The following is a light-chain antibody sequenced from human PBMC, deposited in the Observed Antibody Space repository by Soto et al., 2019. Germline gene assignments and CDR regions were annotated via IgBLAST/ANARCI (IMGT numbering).Light chain of an antibody. CDR1: QDISNY. J-gene: IGKJ2*01. CDR2: DAS. Sequence: DIQMTQSPSSLSASVGDRVTITCQASQDISNYLNWYQQKPGKAPKLLIDDASNLETGVPSRFSGSGSGTDFTFTISSLQPEDIATYYCQQYDNRPTFGQGTKLEIK. V-gene: IGKV1-33*01. CDR3: QQYDNRPT.